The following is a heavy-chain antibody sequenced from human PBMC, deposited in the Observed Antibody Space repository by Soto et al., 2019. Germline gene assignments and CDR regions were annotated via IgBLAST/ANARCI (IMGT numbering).Heavy chain of an antibody. Sequence: GGSLRLSCAASGFTFSDYYMSWIRQAPGKGLEWVSYISSSGSTIYYADSVKGRFTISRDNAKNSLYLQMNSLRAEDTSVYYCARDRAPYDILIGIWGQGTMVTVSS. D-gene: IGHD3-9*01. CDR2: ISSSGSTI. V-gene: IGHV3-11*01. CDR3: ARDRAPYDILIGI. J-gene: IGHJ3*02. CDR1: GFTFSDYY.